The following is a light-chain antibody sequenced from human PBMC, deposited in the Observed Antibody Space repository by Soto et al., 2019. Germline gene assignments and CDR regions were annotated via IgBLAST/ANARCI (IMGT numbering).Light chain of an antibody. J-gene: IGLJ1*01. CDR2: DVS. Sequence: QSVLTQPRSVSGSPGHSVTIPCTGTSSDVGGYNYVSWYQQHPGKAPKVIIYDVSKWPSGVPDRFSGSKSGNTASLTISGLQTEDEADYYCCSYAGNSYVFGTGTKLTVL. V-gene: IGLV2-11*01. CDR1: SSDVGGYNY. CDR3: CSYAGNSYV.